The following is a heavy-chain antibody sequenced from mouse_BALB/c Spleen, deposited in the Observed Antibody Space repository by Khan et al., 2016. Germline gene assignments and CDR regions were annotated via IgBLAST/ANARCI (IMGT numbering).Heavy chain of an antibody. Sequence: EVELVESGGDLVKPGGSLKLSCAASGFTFSNYGMSWVRQTPDKRLEWVATISSGGSYTYYPDSVKGRFTISRDNAKNTLYLQMSSLKSEDTAMFYGARGLYYGSSYKYAMDYWGQGTSVTVSS. D-gene: IGHD1-1*01. V-gene: IGHV5-6*01. CDR3: ARGLYYGSSYKYAMDY. J-gene: IGHJ4*01. CDR2: ISSGGSYT. CDR1: GFTFSNYG.